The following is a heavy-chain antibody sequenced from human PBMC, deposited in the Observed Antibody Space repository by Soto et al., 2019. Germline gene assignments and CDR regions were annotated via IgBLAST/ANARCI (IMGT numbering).Heavy chain of an antibody. V-gene: IGHV4-30-4*01. Sequence: SETLSLTCTVSGGSINSGDYYWTWVRQPSGKGLEWIGNIFHSGSTYYTPSLQSRVTISLDTSKNHFSLKLSSVTPADTAVYYCARDRYYGSGTYYNFYSGMDVWGQGTTVTVSS. CDR1: GGSINSGDYY. CDR3: ARDRYYGSGTYYNFYSGMDV. J-gene: IGHJ6*02. CDR2: IFHSGST. D-gene: IGHD3-10*01.